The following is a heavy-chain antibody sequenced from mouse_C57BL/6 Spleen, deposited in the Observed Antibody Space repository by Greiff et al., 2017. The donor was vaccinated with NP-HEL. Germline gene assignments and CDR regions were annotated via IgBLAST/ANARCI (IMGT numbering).Heavy chain of an antibody. CDR3: ARGELRNFDY. Sequence: EVKLMESGGGLVKPGGSLKLSCAASGFTFSDYGMHWVRQAPEKGLEWVAYISSGSSTIYYADTVKGRFTISRDNAKNTLFLQMTSLRSEDTAMYYCARGELRNFDYWGQGTTLTVSS. D-gene: IGHD1-1*01. J-gene: IGHJ2*01. V-gene: IGHV5-17*01. CDR2: ISSGSSTI. CDR1: GFTFSDYG.